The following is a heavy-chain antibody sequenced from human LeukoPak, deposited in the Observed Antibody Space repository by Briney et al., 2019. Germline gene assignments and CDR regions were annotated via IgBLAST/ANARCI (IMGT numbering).Heavy chain of an antibody. CDR3: ASTLTGPYYFDY. Sequence: SETLSLTCAVSGGSISSSNWWSWVRQPPGKGLEWIGYIYHSGSTYYNPSLKSRVTISVDRSKNQFSLKLSSVTAADTAVYYCASTLTGPYYFDYWGQGTLVTVSS. J-gene: IGHJ4*02. CDR2: IYHSGST. D-gene: IGHD3-9*01. V-gene: IGHV4-4*02. CDR1: GGSISSSNW.